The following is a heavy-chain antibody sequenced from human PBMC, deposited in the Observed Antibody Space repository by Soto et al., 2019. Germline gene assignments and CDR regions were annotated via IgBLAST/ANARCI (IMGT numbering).Heavy chain of an antibody. CDR2: IDPDSGGT. D-gene: IGHD2-2*03. V-gene: IGHV1-2*02. CDR3: ALLGYFSRNDCRYRGEDNNYGMDV. J-gene: IGHJ6*02. Sequence: ASVKVSCKTSGYTFTGYYIHWVRQAPGQGLEWMGWIDPDSGGTNYAQKFLGRITMTRDTSISTAYMELSSLRSDDTAMYYCALLGYFSRNDCRYRGEDNNYGMDVWGPGTQVTVSS. CDR1: GYTFTGYY.